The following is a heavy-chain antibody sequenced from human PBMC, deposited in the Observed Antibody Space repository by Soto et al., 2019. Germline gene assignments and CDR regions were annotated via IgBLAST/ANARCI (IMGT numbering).Heavy chain of an antibody. D-gene: IGHD3-3*01. J-gene: IGHJ6*02. CDR2: ITGAGGST. V-gene: IGHV3-23*01. CDR1: GFTFDNYG. CDR3: ANGHRDSFGNYYYFGMDV. Sequence: GGSLRLSCAASGFTFDNYGMSWVRQAPGKGLEWIGAITGAGGSTYNADSVKGRFTISRDNSKKTVYLQVDSLRVEDTAVYYCANGHRDSFGNYYYFGMDVWGQGTTVTVSS.